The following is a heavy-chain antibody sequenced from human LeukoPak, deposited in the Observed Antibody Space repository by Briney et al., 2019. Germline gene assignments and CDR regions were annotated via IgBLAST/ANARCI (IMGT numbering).Heavy chain of an antibody. CDR1: GGSISSSSYY. V-gene: IGHV4-39*01. J-gene: IGHJ4*02. CDR3: ARLPHYGPFDY. Sequence: PSETLSLTCTVSGGSISSSSYYWGWIRQPPGKGLEWIGSICYSGSTYYNPSLKSRVTISVDTSKNQFSLKLSSVTAADTAVYYCARLPHYGPFDYWGQGTLVTVSS. D-gene: IGHD3-10*01. CDR2: ICYSGST.